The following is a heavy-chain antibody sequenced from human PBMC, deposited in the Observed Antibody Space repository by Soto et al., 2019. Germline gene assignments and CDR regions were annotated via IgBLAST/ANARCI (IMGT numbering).Heavy chain of an antibody. CDR2: ITWNGGSI. Sequence: EVQLVESGGGLVQPGRSLRLSCAASGFSFDDYAMHWVRQAPGKGLEWVSGITWNGGSIGYADSVKGRFTISRDNAKNSLYLQMNSLRAEDTALYYCAKDSTLYYYYYMDVWGKGTTVTLSS. CDR3: AKDSTLYYYYYMDV. J-gene: IGHJ6*03. CDR1: GFSFDDYA. V-gene: IGHV3-9*01.